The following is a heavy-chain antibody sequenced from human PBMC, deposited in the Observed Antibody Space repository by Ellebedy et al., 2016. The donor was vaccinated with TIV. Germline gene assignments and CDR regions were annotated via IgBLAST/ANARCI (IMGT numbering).Heavy chain of an antibody. CDR2: INHSGST. V-gene: IGHV4-34*01. J-gene: IGHJ6*02. CDR3: ARGLVFGVVITYYYYGMDV. Sequence: MPSETLSLTCAVYGGSFSGYYWSWIRQPPGKGLEWIGEINHSGSTNYNPSLKSRVTISVDTSKNQFSLKLSSVTAADTAVYYCARGLVFGVVITYYYYGMDVWGQGTTVTVSS. D-gene: IGHD3-3*01. CDR1: GGSFSGYY.